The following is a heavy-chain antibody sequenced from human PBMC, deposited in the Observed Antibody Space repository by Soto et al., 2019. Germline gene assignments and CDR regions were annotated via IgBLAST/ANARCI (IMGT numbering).Heavy chain of an antibody. CDR3: ARDRPDISNPTDHPMFDY. D-gene: IGHD6-6*01. CDR2: INTSGGRT. Sequence: PGGSLRLSCVASGFTFSDYAMTWVRQTPGKGLEWVSLINTSGGRTAYPDSVKGRFTISRDNAKNTLYLQMNSLRVEDTAVYYCARDRPDISNPTDHPMFDYWGQGTQVTVSS. V-gene: IGHV3-23*01. CDR1: GFTFSDYA. J-gene: IGHJ4*02.